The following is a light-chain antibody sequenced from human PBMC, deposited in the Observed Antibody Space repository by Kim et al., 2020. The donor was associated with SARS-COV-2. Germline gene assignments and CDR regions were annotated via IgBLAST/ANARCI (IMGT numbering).Light chain of an antibody. CDR3: QQYGSSRWT. CDR1: QSVSNSY. J-gene: IGKJ1*01. V-gene: IGKV3-20*01. CDR2: GAS. Sequence: EIVLTQSPGMLSLSPGERATLSCRDSQSVSNSYLAWFQQKPGQAPRLLMFGASNRATGIPDRYTGSGSGTDFTLTISRLEPEDFAVYFCQQYGSSRWTFGQGTKVDIK.